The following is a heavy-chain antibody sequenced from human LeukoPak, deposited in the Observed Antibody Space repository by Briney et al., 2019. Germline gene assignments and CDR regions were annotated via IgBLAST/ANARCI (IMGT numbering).Heavy chain of an antibody. Sequence: GGSLRLSCAASGFTVSSNYMSWVRQAPGKGLEWVSAISGSGGSTYYADSVKGRFTISRDNSKNTLYLQMNSLRAEDTAVYYCAKLSNPYYDILTGYYYYYGMDVWGQGTTVTVSS. V-gene: IGHV3-23*01. J-gene: IGHJ6*02. CDR2: ISGSGGST. CDR3: AKLSNPYYDILTGYYYYYGMDV. D-gene: IGHD3-9*01. CDR1: GFTVSSNY.